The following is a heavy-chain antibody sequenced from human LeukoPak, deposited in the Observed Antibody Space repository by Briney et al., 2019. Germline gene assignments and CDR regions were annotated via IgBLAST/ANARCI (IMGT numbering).Heavy chain of an antibody. Sequence: RAAVKVSCKASGYTFTDYYLHWVRPAPGQGRAWMGWINPNSGGTNYAQKFQGRVTMTRDTSISTVYMELSRLSYDDTAVYYCVSLGATTIYYYGMDVWGQGTTVTVSS. CDR2: INPNSGGT. CDR3: VSLGATTIYYYGMDV. J-gene: IGHJ6*02. D-gene: IGHD1-26*01. CDR1: GYTFTDYY. V-gene: IGHV1-2*02.